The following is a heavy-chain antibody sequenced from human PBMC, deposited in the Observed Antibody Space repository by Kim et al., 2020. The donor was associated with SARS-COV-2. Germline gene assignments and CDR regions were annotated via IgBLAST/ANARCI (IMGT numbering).Heavy chain of an antibody. Sequence: GSEKYYWDSVKGRFTISSDNAQNSLYLQMNSLSAEDTAVYYCARGRVFDPWGQGTLVTVSS. J-gene: IGHJ5*02. CDR2: GSEK. V-gene: IGHV3-7*01. CDR3: ARGRVFDP.